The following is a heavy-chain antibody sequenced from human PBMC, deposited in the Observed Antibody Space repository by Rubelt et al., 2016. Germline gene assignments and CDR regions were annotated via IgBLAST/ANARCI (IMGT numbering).Heavy chain of an antibody. Sequence: QLQLQESGPGLVKPSGTLSLTCAVSGGALSSSSWWSWVRQPPGKGLEWIGEIYHSGSSIYNPSLKSRVTISVDKSKNQFSLELSSVSAADTAVYYCARDQSGSYGVDYWGQGTLVTVSS. J-gene: IGHJ4*02. D-gene: IGHD1-26*01. CDR2: IYHSGSS. V-gene: IGHV4-4*02. CDR1: GGALSSSSW. CDR3: ARDQSGSYGVDY.